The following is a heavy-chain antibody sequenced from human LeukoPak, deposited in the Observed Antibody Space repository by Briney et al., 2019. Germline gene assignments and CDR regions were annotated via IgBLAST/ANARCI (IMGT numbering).Heavy chain of an antibody. V-gene: IGHV3-74*01. CDR3: ARASERSFDY. J-gene: IGHJ4*02. CDR2: ISSDGSST. D-gene: IGHD3-3*01. CDR1: GFTFSSYW. Sequence: GGSLRLSCAASGFTFSSYWMYWVRQAPGTGLVWVSRISSDGSSTTYADSVKGRFTISRDNAKNTLYLQMNSLRAEDTAVYYCARASERSFDYWGQGTPVTVSS.